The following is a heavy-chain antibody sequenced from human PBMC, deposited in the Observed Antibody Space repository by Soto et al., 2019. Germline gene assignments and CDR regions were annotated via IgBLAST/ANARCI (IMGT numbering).Heavy chain of an antibody. CDR1: GYTFSTSG. D-gene: IGHD2-15*01. CDR2: LSTYNGDT. J-gene: IGHJ6*02. V-gene: IGHV1-18*01. Sequence: HVQLVQSGAEVRKPGASVKVSCKASGYTFSTSGMSWLRQAPGQWLERMGWLSTYNGDTNDAPKFQDRVTMTSDTSTSKVYMELRSLRADDTDVYYCARAGAAPYYCYGMDVWGQGTRVTVSS. CDR3: ARAGAAPYYCYGMDV.